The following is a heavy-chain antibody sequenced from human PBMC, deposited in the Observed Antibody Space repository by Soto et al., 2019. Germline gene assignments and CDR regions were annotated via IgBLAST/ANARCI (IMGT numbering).Heavy chain of an antibody. Sequence: QVQLVQSGAEVKKPGASVKVSCKASGYTFTSYTIHWVRQAPGQRLEWMGYINAANENIKFAEKFQGRVTLTRDASGSTVYLQLASLTPEDTAVYYCARVRGATTGDTFAYWGQGTLVTVSS. CDR2: INAANENI. CDR1: GYTFTSYT. J-gene: IGHJ4*02. V-gene: IGHV1-3*01. CDR3: ARVRGATTGDTFAY. D-gene: IGHD1-1*01.